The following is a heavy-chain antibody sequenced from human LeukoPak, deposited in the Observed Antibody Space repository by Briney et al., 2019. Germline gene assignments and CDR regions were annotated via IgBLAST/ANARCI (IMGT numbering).Heavy chain of an antibody. CDR2: IWYDGSNK. J-gene: IGHJ4*02. CDR1: GLTFSSYG. CDR3: AKGSNWGSWFFDY. Sequence: PGRSLRLSCAASGLTFSSYGMHWVRQAPGKGLEWVAVIWYDGSNKYYADSVKGRFTISRDNSKNTLYLQMNSLRAEDTAVYYCAKGSNWGSWFFDYWGQGTLVTVSS. V-gene: IGHV3-33*06. D-gene: IGHD7-27*01.